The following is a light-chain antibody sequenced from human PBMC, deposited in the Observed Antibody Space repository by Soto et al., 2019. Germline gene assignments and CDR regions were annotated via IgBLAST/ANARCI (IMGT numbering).Light chain of an antibody. CDR2: DAS. CDR1: QSVRSSY. V-gene: IGKV3D-20*01. J-gene: IGKJ1*01. Sequence: EIVLTQSPATLSLPPGERATLSCGASQSVRSSYLAWYQQKPGLAPRLLIYDASSRPAGIPDRFSGSGSGTDFTLTITRVEPEDFAVYYCQQFQSSLRTFGQGTKVDIK. CDR3: QQFQSSLRT.